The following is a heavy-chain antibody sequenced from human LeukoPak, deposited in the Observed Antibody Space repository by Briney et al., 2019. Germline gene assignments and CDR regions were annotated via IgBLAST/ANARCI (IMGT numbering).Heavy chain of an antibody. D-gene: IGHD5-12*01. CDR3: ARYGSGYDLIDY. V-gene: IGHV3-53*01. CDR2: IYSGGST. CDR1: GFTVSGNY. Sequence: GGSLRLSCAASGFTVSGNYMSWVRQAPGKGLEWVSVIYSGGSTYYADSVKGRFTIFRDNAKNTLNLQMNSLRAEDTAVYYCARYGSGYDLIDYWGQGTLVTVSS. J-gene: IGHJ4*02.